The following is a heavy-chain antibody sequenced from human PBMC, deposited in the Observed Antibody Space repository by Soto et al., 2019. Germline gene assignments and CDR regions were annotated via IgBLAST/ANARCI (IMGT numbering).Heavy chain of an antibody. J-gene: IGHJ4*02. CDR2: ISYSGST. V-gene: IGHV4-31*02. CDR3: TRGDY. Sequence: WTWIRQHPGQGLEWIGFISYSGSTYYSSSLKGRVALSADTSKNQFSLKLNSVTAADTAVYYCTRGDYWGRGTLVTVSS.